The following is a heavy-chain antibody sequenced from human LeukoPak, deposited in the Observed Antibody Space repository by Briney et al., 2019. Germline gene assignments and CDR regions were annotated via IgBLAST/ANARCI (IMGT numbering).Heavy chain of an antibody. Sequence: SETLSLTCIVSGGSITSYYWSWIRQPPGKGLEWIGYIYYSGTTNYNPSLKSRATISVDTSKNQFSLKLSSVTAADTAVYYCAREDPQTTVPEGLDVWGQGTTVTVSS. V-gene: IGHV4-59*01. J-gene: IGHJ6*02. D-gene: IGHD4-17*01. CDR2: IYYSGTT. CDR3: AREDPQTTVPEGLDV. CDR1: GGSITSYY.